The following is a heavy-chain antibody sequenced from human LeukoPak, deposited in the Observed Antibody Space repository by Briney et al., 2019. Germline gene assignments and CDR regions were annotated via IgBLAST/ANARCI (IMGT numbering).Heavy chain of an antibody. CDR1: GYTFTGYY. J-gene: IGHJ5*02. CDR3: ARAVIKGNWFDP. V-gene: IGHV1-2*04. Sequence: GASVKVSCKASGYTFTGYYMHWVRPAPGQGLEWMGWINPNSGGTNYAQKFQGWVTMTRDTSISTACMELSRLRSDDTAVYYCARAVIKGNWFDPWGQGTLVTVSS. CDR2: INPNSGGT.